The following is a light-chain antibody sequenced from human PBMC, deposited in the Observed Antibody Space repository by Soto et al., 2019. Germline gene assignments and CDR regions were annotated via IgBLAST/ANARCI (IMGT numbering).Light chain of an antibody. CDR1: QSVSSN. CDR2: GAS. Sequence: EIVLTQSPATLSVSPGERATLSCRASQSVSSNLAWYQQKPGQAPRLLIYGASSRATGIPDRFSGSGSGTDFTLTISRLEPEDFAVYYCQQYGSSPFTFGPGTKGDIK. J-gene: IGKJ3*01. V-gene: IGKV3-20*01. CDR3: QQYGSSPFT.